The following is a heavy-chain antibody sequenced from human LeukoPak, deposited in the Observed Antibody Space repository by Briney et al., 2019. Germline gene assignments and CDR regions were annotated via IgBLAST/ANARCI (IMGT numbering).Heavy chain of an antibody. D-gene: IGHD3-22*01. V-gene: IGHV3-11*01. CDR3: ARGGYYDSSGYS. CDR2: ISSSSSVI. J-gene: IGHJ5*02. Sequence: PGGSLRLSCAASGFIFSDYYMTWIRQVPGQGLEWLSYISSSSSVIYYADSVKGRVTVSRDNGKNSLYLQMNSLRAEDTAVYYCARGGYYDSSGYSWGQGTLVTVSS. CDR1: GFIFSDYY.